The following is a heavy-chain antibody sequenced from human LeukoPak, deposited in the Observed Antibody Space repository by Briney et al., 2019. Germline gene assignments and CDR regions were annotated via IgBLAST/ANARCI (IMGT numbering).Heavy chain of an antibody. V-gene: IGHV1-18*01. CDR2: ISAYNGNT. Sequence: GASVRVSCKASGYTFTSYGISWVRQAPGQGLEWMGWISAYNGNTNYAQKLQGRVTMTTDTSTSTAYMELRSLRSDDTAVYYCARDQAIAAYWYFDLWGRGTLVTVSS. CDR1: GYTFTSYG. J-gene: IGHJ2*01. CDR3: ARDQAIAAYWYFDL. D-gene: IGHD6-13*01.